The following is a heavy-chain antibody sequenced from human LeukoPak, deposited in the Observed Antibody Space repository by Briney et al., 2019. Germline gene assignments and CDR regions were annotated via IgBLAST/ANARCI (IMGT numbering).Heavy chain of an antibody. V-gene: IGHV7-4-1*02. CDR3: AIEASYYYDSSGYLFDY. D-gene: IGHD3-22*01. CDR2: INTNTGNP. Sequence: ASVKVSCKASGYTFTSYGISWVRQAPGQGLEWMGWINTNTGNPTYAQGFTGRFVFSLDTSVSTAYLQISSLKAEDTAVYYCAIEASYYYDSSGYLFDYWGQGTLVTVSS. J-gene: IGHJ4*02. CDR1: GYTFTSYG.